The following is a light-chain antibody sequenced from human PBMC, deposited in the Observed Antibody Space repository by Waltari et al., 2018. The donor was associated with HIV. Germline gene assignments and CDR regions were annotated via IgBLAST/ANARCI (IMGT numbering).Light chain of an antibody. CDR1: RPNIGSNT. J-gene: IGLJ2*01. V-gene: IGLV1-44*01. Sequence: QSVLTQPPSASGTPGQRVTIPCSGSRPNIGSNTVNWYQQLPGTAPKLLTYSNNQRPSGVPDRFSGSKSGTSASLAISGLQSEDEADYYCAAWDDSLNGLVFGGGTKLTVL. CDR2: SNN. CDR3: AAWDDSLNGLV.